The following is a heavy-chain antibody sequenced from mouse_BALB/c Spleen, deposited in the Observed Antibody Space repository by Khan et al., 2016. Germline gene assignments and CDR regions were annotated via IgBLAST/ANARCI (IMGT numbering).Heavy chain of an antibody. Sequence: VQLKQSGAELVKPGASVKLSCTASGFNIKDTYMHWVKQRPEQGLEWIGRIDSANGNTKYDPKFQGKAIITADTSSNTAYLQLSSLTSEDTAVYSCARSLRLPTRYYIDYWGQGTTLTVSS. CDR3: ARSLRLPTRYYIDY. CDR2: IDSANGNT. V-gene: IGHV14-3*02. CDR1: GFNIKDTY. D-gene: IGHD1-2*01. J-gene: IGHJ2*01.